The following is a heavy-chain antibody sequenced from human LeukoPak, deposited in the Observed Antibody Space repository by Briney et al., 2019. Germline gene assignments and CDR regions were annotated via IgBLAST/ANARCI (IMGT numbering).Heavy chain of an antibody. Sequence: SETLSLTCTVSGGSISSSSYYWGWIRQPPGKGLEWIGSIYYSGSTYYNPSPKSRVTISVDTSKNQFSLKLSSVTAADTAVYYCARMATILIDYWGQGTLVTVSS. J-gene: IGHJ4*02. CDR2: IYYSGST. CDR3: ARMATILIDY. CDR1: GGSISSSSYY. D-gene: IGHD5-24*01. V-gene: IGHV4-39*07.